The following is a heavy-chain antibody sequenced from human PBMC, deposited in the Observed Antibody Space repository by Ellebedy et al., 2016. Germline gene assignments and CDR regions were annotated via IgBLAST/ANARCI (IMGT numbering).Heavy chain of an antibody. CDR1: GGSISSGGYS. J-gene: IGHJ6*01. Sequence: SETLSLTCAVSGGSISSGGYSWSWIRQPPGKGLEWIGYIYHSGSTYYNPSLKSRVTISVDRSKNQFSLKLSSGTAADTAVYYCARRNCGGDCYGMDVWGQGTTVTVSS. V-gene: IGHV4-30-2*01. D-gene: IGHD2-21*01. CDR2: IYHSGST. CDR3: ARRNCGGDCYGMDV.